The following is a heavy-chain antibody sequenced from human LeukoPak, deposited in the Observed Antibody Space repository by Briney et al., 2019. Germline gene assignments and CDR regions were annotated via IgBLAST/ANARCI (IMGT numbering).Heavy chain of an antibody. CDR2: INPSGGST. V-gene: IGHV1-46*01. CDR3: ARDYSRLYSSSWYGIGY. CDR1: GYTFTSYY. J-gene: IGHJ4*02. D-gene: IGHD6-13*01. Sequence: GASVKVSCKASGYTFTSYYMHWVRQAPGQGLEWMGIINPSGGSTSYAQKFQGRVAMTRDMSTSTVYMELSSLRSEDTAVYYCARDYSRLYSSSWYGIGYWGQGTVVTVSS.